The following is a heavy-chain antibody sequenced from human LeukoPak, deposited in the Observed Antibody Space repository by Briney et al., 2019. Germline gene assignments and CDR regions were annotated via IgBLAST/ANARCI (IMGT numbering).Heavy chain of an antibody. CDR1: GFPLSSYN. V-gene: IGHV3-21*01. CDR2: ISSSSSYI. J-gene: IGHJ4*02. CDR3: AKDPVY. Sequence: GGSLRLSCAASGFPLSSYNMNWVRQAPGKGLQWVSSISSSSSYIYYADSVKGRFTISRDNSKNTLYLQMNSLRAEDTAVYYCAKDPVYWGQGTLVTVSS.